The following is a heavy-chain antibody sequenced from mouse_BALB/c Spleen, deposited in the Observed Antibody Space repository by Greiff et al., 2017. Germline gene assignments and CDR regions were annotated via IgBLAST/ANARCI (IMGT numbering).Heavy chain of an antibody. V-gene: IGHV3-6*02. J-gene: IGHJ1*01. CDR3: ARAPYGNYFWYFDV. CDR2: ISYDGSN. Sequence: EVKLMESGPGLVKPSQSLSLTCSVTGYSITSGYYWNWIRQFPGNKLEWMGYISYDGSNNYNPSLKNRISITRDTSKNQFFLKLNSVTTEDTATYYCARAPYGNYFWYFDVWGAGTTVTVSS. CDR1: GYSITSGYY. D-gene: IGHD2-1*01.